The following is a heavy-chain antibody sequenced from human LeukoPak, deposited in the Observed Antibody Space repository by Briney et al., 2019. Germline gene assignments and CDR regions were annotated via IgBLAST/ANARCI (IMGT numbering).Heavy chain of an antibody. CDR2: ISSTGSTI. J-gene: IGHJ3*01. V-gene: IGHV3-48*02. Sequence: GGSLRLSCAASGFTFSSYSMNWVRQAPGKGLEWVSYISSTGSTIYYTDSVKGRFTISRDNAKNSLSLQMNSLRDEDTAVYYCARDWIYAFDLWGQGTMVTVSS. CDR1: GFTFSSYS. D-gene: IGHD2-2*03. CDR3: ARDWIYAFDL.